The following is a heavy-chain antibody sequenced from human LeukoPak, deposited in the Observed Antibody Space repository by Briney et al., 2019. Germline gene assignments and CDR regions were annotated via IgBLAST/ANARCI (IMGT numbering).Heavy chain of an antibody. CDR2: IIPGFGTA. J-gene: IGHJ6*03. D-gene: IGHD3-3*01. CDR1: GYTFTGYY. V-gene: IGHV1-69*05. Sequence: ASVKVSCKASGYTFTGYYMHWVRQAPGQGLEWMGGIIPGFGTANYAQKFQGRVTITMDESTSTAYMELSSLRSEDTAVYSSARGAWSPTAYYYHYMDVWGKGTTVTVSS. CDR3: ARGAWSPTAYYYHYMDV.